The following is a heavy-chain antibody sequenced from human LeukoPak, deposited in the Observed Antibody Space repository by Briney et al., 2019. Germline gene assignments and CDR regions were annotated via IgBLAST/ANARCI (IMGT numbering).Heavy chain of an antibody. Sequence: KPSETLSLTCTVSGGSISGSYWNWIRQPPGKGLEWIGYIYYSGCTNYNPSLKSRVTISVDTSKKQFSLKLSSVTAADTAVYYCARDPVDQPYWFFDLWGRGTLVTVSS. D-gene: IGHD2-2*01. V-gene: IGHV4-59*01. CDR1: GGSISGSY. J-gene: IGHJ2*01. CDR3: ARDPVDQPYWFFDL. CDR2: IYYSGCT.